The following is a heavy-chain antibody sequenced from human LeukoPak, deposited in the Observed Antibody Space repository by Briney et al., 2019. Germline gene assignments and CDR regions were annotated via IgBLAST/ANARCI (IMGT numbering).Heavy chain of an antibody. CDR3: AAAVYCSGGSCYGDAFDI. CDR1: GFTFTSSA. Sequence: GTSVKGSCTASGFTFTSSAMQWVRQARGQRLEWIGWIVVGSGNTNYAQKFQERVTITRDMSTSTAYMELSSLRSEDTAVYYCAAAVYCSGGSCYGDAFDIWGQGTMVTVSS. CDR2: IVVGSGNT. J-gene: IGHJ3*02. D-gene: IGHD2-15*01. V-gene: IGHV1-58*02.